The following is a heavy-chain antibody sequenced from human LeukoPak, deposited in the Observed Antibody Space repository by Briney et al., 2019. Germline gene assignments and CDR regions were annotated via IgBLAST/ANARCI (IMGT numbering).Heavy chain of an antibody. J-gene: IGHJ4*02. CDR1: GFTVSSNY. CDR3: ARDGLSETFDY. V-gene: IGHV3-66*01. D-gene: IGHD2/OR15-2a*01. CDR2: IYSGGST. Sequence: GGSLRLSCAASGFTVSSNYMSWVRQAPGKGLEWVSVIYSGGSTYYADSVKGRFTISRDNSKNTLYLQMNSLRAEDTAVYYCARDGLSETFDYRGQGTLVTVSS.